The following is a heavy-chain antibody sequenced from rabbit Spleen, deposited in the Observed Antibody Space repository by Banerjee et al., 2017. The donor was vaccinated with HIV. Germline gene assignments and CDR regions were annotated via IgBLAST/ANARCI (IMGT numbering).Heavy chain of an antibody. V-gene: IGHV1S40*01. D-gene: IGHD2-1*01. Sequence: QSLEESGGDLVKPGASLTLTCTASGFSFSGSYWICWVRQAPGKGLEWIGCIYIGRDIAWYASWAKGRFTISKASSTTVTLQTTSLTAADTATYFCAREGTGNDYGDNDLWGPGTLVTVS. CDR3: AREGTGNDYGDNDL. CDR2: IYIGRDIA. CDR1: GFSFSGSYW. J-gene: IGHJ4*01.